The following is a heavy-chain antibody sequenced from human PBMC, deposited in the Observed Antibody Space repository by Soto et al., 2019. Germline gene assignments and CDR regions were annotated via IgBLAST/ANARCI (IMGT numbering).Heavy chain of an antibody. Sequence: QVQLVQSGAWVKQPGASVKVSCKASGSTFTGYYMHWVRPAPGQGLEWMGWINPNSGGTNYAQKFQGWVTMTRDTSISTAYMELSRLRSDDTAVYYCARSPQDYYYGMDVWGQGTTVTVSS. J-gene: IGHJ6*02. CDR3: ARSPQDYYYGMDV. CDR1: GSTFTGYY. CDR2: INPNSGGT. V-gene: IGHV1-2*04.